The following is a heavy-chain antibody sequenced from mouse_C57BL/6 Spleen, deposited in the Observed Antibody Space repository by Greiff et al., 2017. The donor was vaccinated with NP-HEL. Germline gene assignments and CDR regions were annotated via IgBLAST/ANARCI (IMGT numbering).Heavy chain of an antibody. J-gene: IGHJ4*01. Sequence: EVHLVESGGGLVKPGGSLKLSCAASGFTFSDYGMHWVRQAPEKGLEWVAYISSGSSTIYYADTVKGRFTISRENAKNTLFLQMTRLRSEDTAMYYCARAGTSYYYAMDYWGQGTSVTVSS. CDR3: ARAGTSYYYAMDY. D-gene: IGHD4-1*01. V-gene: IGHV5-17*01. CDR2: ISSGSSTI. CDR1: GFTFSDYG.